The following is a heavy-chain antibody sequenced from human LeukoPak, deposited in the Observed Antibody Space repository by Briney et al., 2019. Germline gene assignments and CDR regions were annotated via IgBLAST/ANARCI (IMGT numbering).Heavy chain of an antibody. D-gene: IGHD4-17*01. J-gene: IGHJ4*02. Sequence: PSETLSLTCTVSGGSISSYYWSWIRQPPGKGLEWIGFIYYSGNSNYNPSLKSRVTISVDTSKNQFSLKVSSVIAADTALYYCARGYGENVGWGQGTLVTVSS. CDR2: IYYSGNS. CDR1: GGSISSYY. CDR3: ARGYGENVG. V-gene: IGHV4-59*01.